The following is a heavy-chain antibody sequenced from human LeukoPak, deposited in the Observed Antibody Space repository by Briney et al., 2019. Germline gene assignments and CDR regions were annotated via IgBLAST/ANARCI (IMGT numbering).Heavy chain of an antibody. CDR3: ARERGDYRYYYYYYGMDV. V-gene: IGHV4-59*01. J-gene: IGHJ6*02. Sequence: SETLSLTCTVSGGSISSYYWSWIRQPPGQGLEWIGYIYYSGSTNYNPSLKSRVTISVDTSKNQFYLKLSSVTAADTAVYYCARERGDYRYYYYYYGMDVWGQGTTVTVSS. D-gene: IGHD4-17*01. CDR1: GGSISSYY. CDR2: IYYSGST.